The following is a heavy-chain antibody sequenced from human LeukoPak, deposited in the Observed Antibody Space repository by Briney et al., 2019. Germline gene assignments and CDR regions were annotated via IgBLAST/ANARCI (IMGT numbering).Heavy chain of an antibody. V-gene: IGHV2-5*01. CDR2: IYWSDDK. Sequence: KSGPTLVNPTQTLTLTCTFSGFSLSTSGVGVGWIRQPPGKALEWLALIYWSDDKHYSPSLKTRLTISKDTSKNQVVLTMTNMDPVDTATYYCARIPYSDTSGSTTHYYFDYWGQGALVTVSS. CDR1: GFSLSTSGVG. J-gene: IGHJ4*02. D-gene: IGHD3-22*01. CDR3: ARIPYSDTSGSTTHYYFDY.